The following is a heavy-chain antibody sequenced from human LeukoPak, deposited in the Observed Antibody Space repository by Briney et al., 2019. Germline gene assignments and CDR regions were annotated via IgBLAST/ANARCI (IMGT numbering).Heavy chain of an antibody. CDR2: IIPILGIA. J-gene: IGHJ5*02. CDR1: GGTFSSYT. Sequence: ASVKVSCKASGGTFSSYTISWVRQAPGQGLEWMRRIIPILGIANYAQKFQGRVTITADKSTSTAYMELSSLRSEDTAVYYCARVAAVAGTPLRWFDPWGQGTLVTVSS. V-gene: IGHV1-69*02. CDR3: ARVAAVAGTPLRWFDP. D-gene: IGHD6-19*01.